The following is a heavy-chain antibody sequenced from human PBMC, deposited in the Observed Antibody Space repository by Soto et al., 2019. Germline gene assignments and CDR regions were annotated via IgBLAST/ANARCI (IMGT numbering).Heavy chain of an antibody. V-gene: IGHV3-33*01. D-gene: IGHD4-4*01. CDR3: ARDRYPNYPPDAFDI. CDR2: IWYDGSDK. J-gene: IGHJ3*02. Sequence: QVQLVESGGGVVQPGKSLRLSCAASGFTLSSNGMHWVRQAPGKWLEWVAFIWYDGSDKYYAVSVKGRFTISRDNSKNTLYLQMNSLRAEDTAVYYCARDRYPNYPPDAFDIWGQGTLVTVSS. CDR1: GFTLSSNG.